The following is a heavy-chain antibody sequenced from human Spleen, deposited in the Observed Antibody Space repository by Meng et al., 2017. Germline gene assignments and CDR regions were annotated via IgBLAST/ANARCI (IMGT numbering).Heavy chain of an antibody. Sequence: EVQLVESGGGSVQPGVSLRLSCAASGFSFSDHYLDWVRQAPGKGLVWVSRMNEDGSTISHAGSVRGRFTIFRDSASNTLYLQMNSLRAEDTAVYYCVKDFGGNSDYWGQGTLVTVSS. V-gene: IGHV3-74*02. CDR2: MNEDGSTI. CDR1: GFSFSDHY. D-gene: IGHD4-23*01. CDR3: VKDFGGNSDY. J-gene: IGHJ4*02.